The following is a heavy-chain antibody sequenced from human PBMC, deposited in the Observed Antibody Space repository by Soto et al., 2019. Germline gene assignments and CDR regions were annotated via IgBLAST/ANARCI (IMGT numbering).Heavy chain of an antibody. CDR3: ARDYVPGCSIITCPYPIDS. V-gene: IGHV3-23*01. D-gene: IGHD2-2*01. CDR2: ISENAGIT. CDR1: GFIFSNHA. J-gene: IGHJ4*02. Sequence: HPGGSLRLSCAASGFIFSNHAMSWVRQAPGKGLEWVSIISENAGITKYADPVMGRFTISRDNSKNTLYLQMDSLRAEDTAIYYCARDYVPGCSIITCPYPIDSWGLGTLVTVSS.